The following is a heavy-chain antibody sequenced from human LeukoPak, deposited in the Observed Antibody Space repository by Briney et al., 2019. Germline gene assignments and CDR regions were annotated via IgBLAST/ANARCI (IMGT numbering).Heavy chain of an antibody. CDR1: GFTFSSYA. CDR2: ISGSGGST. V-gene: IGHV3-23*01. J-gene: IGHJ4*02. Sequence: GGSLRLSCAASGFTFSSYAMSWVRQAPGKGLEWVSAISGSGGSTYYADSVKGRFTISRDNSKNTLYLQMNSLRAEDTAVYYCAKDSALVGSSWGGGGFDYWGQGTLVTVSS. D-gene: IGHD6-13*01. CDR3: AKDSALVGSSWGGGGFDY.